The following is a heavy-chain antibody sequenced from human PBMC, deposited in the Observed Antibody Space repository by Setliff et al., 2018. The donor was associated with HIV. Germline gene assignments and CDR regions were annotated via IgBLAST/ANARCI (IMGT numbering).Heavy chain of an antibody. CDR2: ISAYNGNT. D-gene: IGHD1-26*01. J-gene: IGHJ6*02. CDR3: ARDELYYGMDV. CDR1: GYTFTSYG. V-gene: IGHV1-18*01. Sequence: ASVKVSCKASGYTFTSYGISWVRQAPGQGLEWMGWISAYNGNTNYAQKLQGRVTMTTDTSTSTAYMELRSLRFDDTAVYYCARDELYYGMDVWGQGTTVTVSS.